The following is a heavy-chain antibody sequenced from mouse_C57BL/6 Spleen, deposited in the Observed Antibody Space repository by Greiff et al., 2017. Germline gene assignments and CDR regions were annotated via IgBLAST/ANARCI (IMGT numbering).Heavy chain of an antibody. CDR2: IYPGDGDT. CDR1: GYAFSSSW. CDR3: ARNYYDYDVAWFAY. V-gene: IGHV1-82*01. J-gene: IGHJ3*01. D-gene: IGHD2-4*01. Sequence: QVQLKESGPELVKPGASVKISCKASGYAFSSSWMNWVKQRPGKGLEWIGRIYPGDGDTNYNGKFKGKATLTADKSSSTAYMQLSSLTSEDSAVYFCARNYYDYDVAWFAYWGQGTLVTVSA.